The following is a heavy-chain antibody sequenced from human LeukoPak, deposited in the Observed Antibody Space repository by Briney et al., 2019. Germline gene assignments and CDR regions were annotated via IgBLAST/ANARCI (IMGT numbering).Heavy chain of an antibody. Sequence: PGGTLRLSCAASGFTFSSYGMSWVRQAPGKGLEWVSGISGSGGGTYYADSVKGRFTISRDNSKNTLYLQLNSLRAEDTAVYYCAKIPDSLHGSGSRYFDYWGQGTLVTVSS. CDR3: AKIPDSLHGSGSRYFDY. CDR2: ISGSGGGT. CDR1: GFTFSSYG. D-gene: IGHD3-10*01. J-gene: IGHJ4*02. V-gene: IGHV3-23*01.